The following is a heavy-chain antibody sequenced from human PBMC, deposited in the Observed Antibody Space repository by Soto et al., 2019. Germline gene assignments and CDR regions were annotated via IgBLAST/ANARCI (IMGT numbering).Heavy chain of an antibody. V-gene: IGHV4-31*03. CDR1: GAALNSGNYY. CDR2: IYVTGAV. CDR3: ARLRIATNNYKWFDP. D-gene: IGHD2-21*01. Sequence: SETLSLTCSVSGAALNSGNYYWSWIRQVPGKGLEWIGHIYVTGAVDYNPSLRDRITISQDTSERQFSLNLMLVTAADTAVYYCARLRIATNNYKWFDPWGQGTLVTVSS. J-gene: IGHJ5*02.